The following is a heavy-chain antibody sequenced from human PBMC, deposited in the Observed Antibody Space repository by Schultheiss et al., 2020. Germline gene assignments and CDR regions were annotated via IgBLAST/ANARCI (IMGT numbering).Heavy chain of an antibody. Sequence: ASVKVSCKASGYTFTNYGISWVRQAPGQGLEWMGWISAYSGNTNYAQKLQGRVTMTTDTSTSTGYMELRSLRSDDTAVYYCARGGTSGWGFNAFDVWGHGTMVTVSS. V-gene: IGHV1-18*01. CDR2: ISAYSGNT. J-gene: IGHJ3*01. CDR1: GYTFTNYG. D-gene: IGHD6-19*01. CDR3: ARGGTSGWGFNAFDV.